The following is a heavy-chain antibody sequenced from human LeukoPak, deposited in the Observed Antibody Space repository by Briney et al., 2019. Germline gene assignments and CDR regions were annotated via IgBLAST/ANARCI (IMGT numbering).Heavy chain of an antibody. Sequence: GGSLRLSCAASGFTFSSYWMHWVRQAPGKGLVWVSRINSDGSSTSYADSVKGRFTISRDNAKNTLYLQMNSLRADDTAVYYCARTSPAVAGRYYYGMDVWGQGTTVTVSS. CDR1: GFTFSSYW. CDR2: INSDGSST. V-gene: IGHV3-74*01. J-gene: IGHJ6*02. D-gene: IGHD6-19*01. CDR3: ARTSPAVAGRYYYGMDV.